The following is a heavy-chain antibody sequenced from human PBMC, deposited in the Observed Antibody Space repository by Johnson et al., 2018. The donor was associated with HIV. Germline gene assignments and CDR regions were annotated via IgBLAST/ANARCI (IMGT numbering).Heavy chain of an antibody. Sequence: QMLLVESGGGVVQPGGSLRLSCAASGFTVSSNYMSWVRQAPGKGLEWVTFIRYDGSNKYYADSVKGRFTISRDNSKNTLYLQMNSLRAEDTAVYYCAKPRYYDNAFDIWGQGTMVTVSS. D-gene: IGHD3-16*01. CDR3: AKPRYYDNAFDI. CDR1: GFTVSSNY. V-gene: IGHV3-30*02. J-gene: IGHJ3*02. CDR2: IRYDGSNK.